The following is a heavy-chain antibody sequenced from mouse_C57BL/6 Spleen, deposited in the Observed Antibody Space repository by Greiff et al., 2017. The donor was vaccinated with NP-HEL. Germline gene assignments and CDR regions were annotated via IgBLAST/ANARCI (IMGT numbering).Heavy chain of an antibody. Sequence: QVQLQQSGPELVKPGASVKISCKASGYTFTDYYINWVKQRPGQGLEWIGWIYPGSGNTKYNEKFKGKATLTVDTSSSTAYMQLSSLTSEDSAVYFCARWIYYGSSYDGYYFDYWGQGTTLTVSS. CDR1: GYTFTDYY. CDR3: ARWIYYGSSYDGYYFDY. D-gene: IGHD1-1*01. J-gene: IGHJ2*01. CDR2: IYPGSGNT. V-gene: IGHV1-84*01.